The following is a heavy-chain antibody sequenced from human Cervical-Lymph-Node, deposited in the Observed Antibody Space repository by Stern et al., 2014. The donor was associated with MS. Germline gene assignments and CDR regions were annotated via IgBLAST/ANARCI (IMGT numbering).Heavy chain of an antibody. Sequence: QVQLVESGGGVVQPGRSLRLSCAASGFTFSSYGMHWVRQAPGKGLEGVAVISYDGSNKYYADSVKGRFTISRDNSKNTLYLQMNSLRAEDTAVYYCAKDPYYYDSSGLFDYWGQGTLVTVSS. CDR2: ISYDGSNK. J-gene: IGHJ4*02. V-gene: IGHV3-30*18. CDR3: AKDPYYYDSSGLFDY. D-gene: IGHD3-22*01. CDR1: GFTFSSYG.